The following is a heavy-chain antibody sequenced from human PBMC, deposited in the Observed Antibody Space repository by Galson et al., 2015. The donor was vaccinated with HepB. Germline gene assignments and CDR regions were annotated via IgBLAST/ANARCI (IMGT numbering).Heavy chain of an antibody. Sequence: SLRLSCAASGFTVSSNYMSWVRQAPGKGLEWVSVIYSGGSTYYADSVKGRFTISRDNSKNTLYLQMNSLRAEDTAVYYCARDYDILTGRDYWGQGTLVTVSS. D-gene: IGHD3-9*01. V-gene: IGHV3-66*01. CDR3: ARDYDILTGRDY. CDR1: GFTVSSNY. CDR2: IYSGGST. J-gene: IGHJ4*02.